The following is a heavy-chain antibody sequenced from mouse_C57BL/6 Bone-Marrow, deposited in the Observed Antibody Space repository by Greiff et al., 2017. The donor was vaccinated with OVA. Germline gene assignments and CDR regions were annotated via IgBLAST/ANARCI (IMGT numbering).Heavy chain of an antibody. J-gene: IGHJ2*01. V-gene: IGHV1-5*01. Sequence: EVQLVESGPVLARPGASVKMSCKPSGYTFTSYWMHWVKQRPGQGLEWIGAIYPGNSDTRYNQKFKGKAKLTAVTSASTAYMAISSLTNEDSAVDDCTRQRRPFDYWGQGTTLTGSS. CDR3: TRQRRPFDY. CDR2: IYPGNSDT. D-gene: IGHD3-2*02. CDR1: GYTFTSYW.